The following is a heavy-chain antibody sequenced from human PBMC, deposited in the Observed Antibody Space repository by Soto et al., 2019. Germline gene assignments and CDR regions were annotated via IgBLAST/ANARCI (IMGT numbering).Heavy chain of an antibody. J-gene: IGHJ5*02. Sequence: QVQLVQSGAEVKKPGTSVRVSCKASGYTFTSYGITWVRQAPGQGLEWMGWISVYNGNTYYAQKLQGRVTMTTDTPTRTAFMELRSLISDDTAVYYCARAEEYYKSSGYFQYNLFDPWGQGTLVTVSS. CDR2: ISVYNGNT. CDR3: ARAEEYYKSSGYFQYNLFDP. CDR1: GYTFTSYG. V-gene: IGHV1-18*01. D-gene: IGHD3-22*01.